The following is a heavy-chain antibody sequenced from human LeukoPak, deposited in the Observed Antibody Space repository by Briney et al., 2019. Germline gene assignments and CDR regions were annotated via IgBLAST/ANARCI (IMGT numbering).Heavy chain of an antibody. CDR2: IIPILGIA. CDR3: ARPYGSGSQLAYYYYGMDV. V-gene: IGHV1-69*04. J-gene: IGHJ6*02. Sequence: ASVKVSCKASGGTFSSYAISWVRQAPGQGLEWMGRIIPILGIANYAQKFQGRVTITADKSTSTAYMELSSLRSEDTAVYYCARPYGSGSQLAYYYYGMDVWGQGTTVTVSS. CDR1: GGTFSSYA. D-gene: IGHD3-10*01.